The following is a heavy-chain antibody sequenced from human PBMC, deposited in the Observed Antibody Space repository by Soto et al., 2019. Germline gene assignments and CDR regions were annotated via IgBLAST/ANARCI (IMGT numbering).Heavy chain of an antibody. D-gene: IGHD2-2*01. CDR3: ARPYRPIPAAPHPPQYSYYVMDF. J-gene: IGHJ6*02. V-gene: IGHV1-69*13. CDR1: GGTFSSYA. CDR2: IIPIFGTA. Sequence: ASVKVSCKASGGTFSSYAISWVRQAPGQGLEWMGGIIPIFGTANYAQKFQGRVTITADESTSTAYMELSSLRSEDTAVYYWARPYRPIPAAPHPPQYSYYVMDFWAQGTTVPVSS.